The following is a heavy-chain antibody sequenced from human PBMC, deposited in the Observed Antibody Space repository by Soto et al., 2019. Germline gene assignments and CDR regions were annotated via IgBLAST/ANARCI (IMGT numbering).Heavy chain of an antibody. D-gene: IGHD6-13*01. J-gene: IGHJ4*02. Sequence: QVHLVESGGGVVQPGRSLRLSCAASGFTFSNNGMHWVRQAPGKGLEWMGVISYEGSEKYYAGSVKGRFPISRDNSKNTLYLQMDTLRAEDTAIYYCVKDKGAAAGFDYWGQGILVTVSS. CDR3: VKDKGAAAGFDY. CDR1: GFTFSNNG. V-gene: IGHV3-30*18. CDR2: ISYEGSEK.